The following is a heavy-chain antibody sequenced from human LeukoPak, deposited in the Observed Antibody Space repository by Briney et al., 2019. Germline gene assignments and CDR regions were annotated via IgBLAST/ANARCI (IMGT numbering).Heavy chain of an antibody. V-gene: IGHV3-7*01. D-gene: IGHD2-15*01. CDR1: GFTFSTYW. CDR3: ARDGGLHTNFDY. Sequence: PGGSLRLSCAASGFTFSTYWMGWVRQAPGKGLEWGANTKPDGTAEYYADSVRGRFTTSRDNANNFLYLQMNSLRGEDTAVYYCARDGGLHTNFDYWGQGTLVTVSS. J-gene: IGHJ4*02. CDR2: TKPDGTAE.